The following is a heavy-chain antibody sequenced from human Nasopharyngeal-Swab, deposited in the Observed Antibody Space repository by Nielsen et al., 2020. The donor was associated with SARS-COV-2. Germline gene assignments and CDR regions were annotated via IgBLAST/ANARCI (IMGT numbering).Heavy chain of an antibody. J-gene: IGHJ3*02. V-gene: IGHV3-7*01. CDR2: IKQDGSEK. D-gene: IGHD4-17*01. CDR3: ARDEYYGDYFDAFDI. Sequence: GGSLRLSCAASGFTFSSYWMSWVRQAPGKGLEWVANIKQDGSEKSYVDSVKGRFTISRDNAKNSLYLQMNSLRAEDTAVYYCARDEYYGDYFDAFDIWGQGTMVTVSS. CDR1: GFTFSSYW.